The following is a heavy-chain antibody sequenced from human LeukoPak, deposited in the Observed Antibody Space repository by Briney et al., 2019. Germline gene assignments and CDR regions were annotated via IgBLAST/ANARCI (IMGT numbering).Heavy chain of an antibody. V-gene: IGHV1-2*02. CDR2: INPNSGNT. CDR3: ARAPLLGNNWFDP. Sequence: ASVKVSCKASGYTFTGYYMHWVRQAPGQGLEWMGWINPNSGNTGYAQKFQGRVTMTRDTSISTAYMELSRLRSDDTAVYYCARAPLLGNNWFDPWGQGTLVTVSS. CDR1: GYTFTGYY. D-gene: IGHD2/OR15-2a*01. J-gene: IGHJ5*02.